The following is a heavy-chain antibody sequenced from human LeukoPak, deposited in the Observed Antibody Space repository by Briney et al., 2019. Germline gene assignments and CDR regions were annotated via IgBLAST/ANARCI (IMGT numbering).Heavy chain of an antibody. CDR2: IKQDGSEK. D-gene: IGHD3-22*01. J-gene: IGHJ4*02. CDR3: ARDPYYDVLNFDY. CDR1: GFTFSSYW. Sequence: GGSLRLSCAASGFTFSSYWMSWVRQAPGKGLEWVANIKQDGSEKYYVDSVKGRFTISRDNAKNSLYLQMNSLRAEDTAVYYCARDPYYDVLNFDYWGQGTLVTVSS. V-gene: IGHV3-7*01.